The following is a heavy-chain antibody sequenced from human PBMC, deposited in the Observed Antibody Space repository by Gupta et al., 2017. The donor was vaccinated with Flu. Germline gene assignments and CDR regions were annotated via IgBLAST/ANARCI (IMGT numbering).Heavy chain of an antibody. CDR1: GGSISSGGYY. CDR3: ARGPRRDSSGPPYYYYGMDA. V-gene: IGHV4-31*03. Sequence: QVQLQESGPGLVKPSQTLSLTCTVSGGSISSGGYYWSWIRQHPGKGLEWIGYIYYSGSTYYNPSLKSRVTISVDTSKNQFSLKLSSVTAADTAVYYCARGPRRDSSGPPYYYYGMDAWGQGTTVTVSS. J-gene: IGHJ6*02. D-gene: IGHD3-22*01. CDR2: IYYSGST.